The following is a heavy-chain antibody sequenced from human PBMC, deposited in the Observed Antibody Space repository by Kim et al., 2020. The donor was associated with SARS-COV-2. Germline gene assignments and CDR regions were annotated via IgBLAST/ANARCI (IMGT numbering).Heavy chain of an antibody. Sequence: GGSLRLSCAASGFTFDDYGMSWVRQAPGKGLEWVSGINWNGGSTGYADSVKGRFTISRDNAKNSLYLQMNSLRAEDTALYHCARVGEHDYGDLNWLDPWGQGTLVTVSS. CDR2: INWNGGST. CDR1: GFTFDDYG. J-gene: IGHJ5*02. CDR3: ARVGEHDYGDLNWLDP. V-gene: IGHV3-20*01. D-gene: IGHD4-17*01.